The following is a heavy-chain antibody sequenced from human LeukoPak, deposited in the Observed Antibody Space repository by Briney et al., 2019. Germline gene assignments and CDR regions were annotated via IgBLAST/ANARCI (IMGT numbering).Heavy chain of an antibody. V-gene: IGHV4-34*01. Sequence: SETLSLTCAVYGGSFSGYFWGWIRQPPGKGLEWIGEIYDSGTMNYNPSLKSRVTMSVDTSKNQFSLRLNSVTAADTAVYYCARKYYYASGIYYDFWGQGTLVTVSS. D-gene: IGHD3-10*01. CDR1: GGSFSGYF. CDR2: IYDSGTM. J-gene: IGHJ4*02. CDR3: ARKYYYASGIYYDF.